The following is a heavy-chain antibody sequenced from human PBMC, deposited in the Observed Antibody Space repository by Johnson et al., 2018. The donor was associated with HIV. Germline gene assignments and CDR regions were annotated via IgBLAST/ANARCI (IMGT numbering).Heavy chain of an antibody. D-gene: IGHD3-22*01. Sequence: QEQLVESGGGVVQPGRSLRLSCAASGFTFSNYGMHWVRQAPGKGLEWVAVVSYDGSNKYYPNSLKGRFTISRDNSKNTLYLQMNSLRAEDTAVYYCARGITMIVVVKGDAFDIWGQGTMVTVSS. CDR3: ARGITMIVVVKGDAFDI. V-gene: IGHV3-30*03. CDR1: GFTFSNYG. CDR2: VSYDGSNK. J-gene: IGHJ3*02.